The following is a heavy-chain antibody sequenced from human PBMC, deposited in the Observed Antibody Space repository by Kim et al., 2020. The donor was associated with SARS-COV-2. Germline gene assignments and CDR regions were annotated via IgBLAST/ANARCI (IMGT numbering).Heavy chain of an antibody. J-gene: IGHJ6*02. D-gene: IGHD4-4*01. CDR2: IIPIFGTA. CDR3: ARDTVTTGRGKPYYYGMDV. CDR1: GGTFSSYA. Sequence: SVKVSCKASGGTFSSYAISWVRQAPGQGLEWMGGIIPIFGTANYAQKFQGRVTITADESTSTAYMELSSLRSEDTAVYYCARDTVTTGRGKPYYYGMDVWGQGTTVTVSS. V-gene: IGHV1-69*13.